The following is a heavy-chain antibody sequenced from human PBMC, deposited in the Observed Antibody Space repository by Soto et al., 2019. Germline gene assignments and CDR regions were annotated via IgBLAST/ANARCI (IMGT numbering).Heavy chain of an antibody. Sequence: ASVKVAFKTSGYTFTSDAIHWVRQAPGQRLEWMGWINADNGDTKYSQKFSGRVTITRDTSANTACMELSSLRSEDTAMYYCARELQGLYYFDFWGQGTLVNVS. V-gene: IGHV1-3*01. CDR2: INADNGDT. J-gene: IGHJ4*02. D-gene: IGHD4-4*01. CDR3: ARELQGLYYFDF. CDR1: GYTFTSDA.